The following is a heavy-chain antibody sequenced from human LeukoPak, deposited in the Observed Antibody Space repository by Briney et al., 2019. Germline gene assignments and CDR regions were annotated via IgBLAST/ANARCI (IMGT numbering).Heavy chain of an antibody. J-gene: IGHJ4*02. D-gene: IGHD6-19*01. Sequence: SETLSLTCTVSGGYIRGTSYYWGWIRQAPGKGLEWIGSIFYSGGTYYNPSLESRVTISVDTSKNQFSLKLSSVTAADTAVYYCARRFTLERWPHPDYWGQGTLVTVSS. V-gene: IGHV4-39*01. CDR3: ARRFTLERWPHPDY. CDR1: GGYIRGTSYY. CDR2: IFYSGGT.